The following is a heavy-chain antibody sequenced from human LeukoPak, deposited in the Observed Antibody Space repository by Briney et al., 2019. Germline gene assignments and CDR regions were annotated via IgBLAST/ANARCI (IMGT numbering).Heavy chain of an antibody. Sequence: SETLSLTCTVSGGSISSYYWSWIRQPPGKGLEWIGYIYYSGSTNYNPSLKSRVTISVDTSKNQFSLKLSSVTAADTAVYYCARGDDYGDLDYWGQGTLVTVSS. CDR1: GGSISSYY. D-gene: IGHD4-17*01. V-gene: IGHV4-59*08. CDR3: ARGDDYGDLDY. J-gene: IGHJ4*02. CDR2: IYYSGST.